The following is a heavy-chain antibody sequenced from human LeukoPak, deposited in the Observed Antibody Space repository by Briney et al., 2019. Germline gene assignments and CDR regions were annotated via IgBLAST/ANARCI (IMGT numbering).Heavy chain of an antibody. J-gene: IGHJ6*03. CDR3: ASGSLGDGYGVGDYYQYMDV. V-gene: IGHV1-69*05. Sequence: ASVKVSCKASGGTFNSYAISWVRQAPGQGLEWMGGIMPLFGTANYAQEFQGRVTFTTDESASTAYMEVSSLRSEDAAVYYCASGSLGDGYGVGDYYQYMDVWGKGTTVTVSS. CDR2: IMPLFGTA. D-gene: IGHD5-24*01. CDR1: GGTFNSYA.